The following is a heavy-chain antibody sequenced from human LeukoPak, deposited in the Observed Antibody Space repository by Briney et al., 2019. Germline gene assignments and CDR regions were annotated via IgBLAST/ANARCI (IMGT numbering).Heavy chain of an antibody. CDR3: ASYDFWSGYYIDAFDI. D-gene: IGHD3-3*01. J-gene: IGHJ3*02. V-gene: IGHV1-2*02. Sequence: ASVKVSCKASGYTFTGYYMHWVRQAPGQGLEWMGWINPNSGGTNYARKFQGRVTMTRDTSISTAYMELSRLRSDDTAVYYCASYDFWSGYYIDAFDIWGQGTMVTVSS. CDR1: GYTFTGYY. CDR2: INPNSGGT.